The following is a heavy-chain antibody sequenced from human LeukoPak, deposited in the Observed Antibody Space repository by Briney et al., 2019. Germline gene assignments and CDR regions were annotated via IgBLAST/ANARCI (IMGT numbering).Heavy chain of an antibody. V-gene: IGHV1-2*02. CDR1: GYTFTGYY. J-gene: IGHJ6*02. CDR2: INPNSGGT. CDR3: ARDEVNYSDYEEYYYGMDV. Sequence: ASVKVSCKASGYTFTGYYMHWVRQAPGQGLEWMGWINPNSGGTNYAQKFQGRVTMTRDTSISTAYMELSRLRSDDTAVYYCARDEVNYSDYEEYYYGMDVWGQGTTVTVSS. D-gene: IGHD4-17*01.